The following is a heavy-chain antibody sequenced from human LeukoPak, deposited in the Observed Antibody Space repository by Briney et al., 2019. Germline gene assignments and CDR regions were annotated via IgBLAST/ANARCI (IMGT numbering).Heavy chain of an antibody. J-gene: IGHJ4*02. CDR2: IWYDGSNK. V-gene: IGHV3-33*08. CDR1: GFTFSSYG. CDR3: ARDQVTPAAAGTRYFDY. D-gene: IGHD6-13*01. Sequence: PGRSLRLSCAASGFTFSSYGMHWVRQAPGKGLEWVAVIWYDGSNKYYADSVKGRFTISRDNSKNTLYLQMNSLRAEDTAVYYCARDQVTPAAAGTRYFDYWGQGTLVTVSS.